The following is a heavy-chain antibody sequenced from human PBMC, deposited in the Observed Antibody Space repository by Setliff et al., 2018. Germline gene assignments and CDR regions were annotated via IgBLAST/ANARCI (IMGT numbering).Heavy chain of an antibody. D-gene: IGHD2-15*01. CDR3: VRPGGTTVVARHFDY. V-gene: IGHV4-61*09. CDR1: GDSISSATNY. J-gene: IGHJ4*01. CDR2: IDPSGNT. Sequence: SETLSLTCTVSGDSISSATNYWSWIRQPAGKGLEWIGHIDPSGNTNYNPSLKSRVTISIDTSRNQFSLELRSVTVADTATYYCVRPGGTTVVARHFDYWGSGILVTVSS.